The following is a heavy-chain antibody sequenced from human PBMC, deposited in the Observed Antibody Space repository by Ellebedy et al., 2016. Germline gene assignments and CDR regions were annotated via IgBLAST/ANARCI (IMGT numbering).Heavy chain of an antibody. D-gene: IGHD3-22*01. CDR2: IYYSGST. CDR3: ARSPTVGITMIDDAFDI. J-gene: IGHJ3*02. V-gene: IGHV4-31*03. CDR1: GGSISSGGYY. Sequence: SETLSLTXTVSGGSISSGGYYWSWIRQHPGKGLEWIGYIYYSGSTYYNPSLKSRVTISVDTSKNQFSLKLSSVTAADTAVYYCARSPTVGITMIDDAFDIWGQGTMVTVSS.